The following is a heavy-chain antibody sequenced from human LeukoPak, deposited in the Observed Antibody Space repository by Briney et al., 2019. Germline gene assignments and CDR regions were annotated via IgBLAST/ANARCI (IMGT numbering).Heavy chain of an antibody. V-gene: IGHV1-69*05. Sequence: ASLKVSCKASGATFSSYAISSVRQAPGQPLECMRGIIPIFGTANYAQKFQGRVTITTDESTSTAYMELSSLRSEDTAVYYCAKGARFLEWSIDYWGEGTLVTVSS. CDR3: AKGARFLEWSIDY. CDR2: IIPIFGTA. CDR1: GATFSSYA. D-gene: IGHD3-3*01. J-gene: IGHJ4*02.